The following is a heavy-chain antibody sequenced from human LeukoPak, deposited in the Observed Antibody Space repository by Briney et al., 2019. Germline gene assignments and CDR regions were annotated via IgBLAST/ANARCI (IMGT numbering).Heavy chain of an antibody. D-gene: IGHD3-9*01. CDR2: IIPILGIA. V-gene: IGHV1-69*04. J-gene: IGHJ5*02. CDR3: ARDPNYDILNLRWWFDP. CDR1: GGTFSSYA. Sequence: SVKVSCKASGGTFSSYAISWVRQAPGQGLEWMGKIIPILGIANYAQKFQGRVTITADKSTSTAYMELSSLRSEDTAVYYCARDPNYDILNLRWWFDPWGQGTLVTVSS.